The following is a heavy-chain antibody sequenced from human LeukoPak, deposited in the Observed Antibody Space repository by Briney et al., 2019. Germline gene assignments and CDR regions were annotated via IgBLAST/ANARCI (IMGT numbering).Heavy chain of an antibody. CDR2: INTNTGNP. CDR3: ARDIVVVPAAMMEGFDP. D-gene: IGHD2-2*01. J-gene: IGHJ5*02. V-gene: IGHV7-4-1*02. CDR1: GYTFTSYA. Sequence: ASVKVSCKASGYTFTSYAMNWVRQAPGQGLEWMGWINTNTGNPTYAQGFTGRFVFSLDTSVSTAYLQISSLKAEDTAVYYCARDIVVVPAAMMEGFDPWGQGTLSPSPQ.